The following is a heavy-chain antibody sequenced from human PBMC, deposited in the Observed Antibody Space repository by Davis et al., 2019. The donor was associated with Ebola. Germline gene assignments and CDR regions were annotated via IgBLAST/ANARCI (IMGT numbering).Heavy chain of an antibody. Sequence: PRGSLTLSCAASGFLFSDYSMNWVRQAPGKGLEWVTYITKGSDAIHYADSVKGRVTVSRDNAKNSLFLKMNSLRDEDSAVYYCARDYIFAVDLWGQGTQVTVSS. CDR1: GFLFSDYS. V-gene: IGHV3-48*02. J-gene: IGHJ5*02. CDR3: ARDYIFAVDL. CDR2: ITKGSDAI. D-gene: IGHD4-11*01.